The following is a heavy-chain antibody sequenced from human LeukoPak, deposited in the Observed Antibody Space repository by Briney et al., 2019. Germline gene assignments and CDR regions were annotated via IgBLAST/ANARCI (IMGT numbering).Heavy chain of an antibody. D-gene: IGHD3-10*01. CDR3: ARRGLNYYGSGSYYGPRYWFDP. V-gene: IGHV4-34*01. CDR1: GGSFSGYY. Sequence: PSETLSLTYAVYGGSFSGYYWSWIRQPPGKGLEWIGEINHSGSTNYNPSLKSRVTISVDTSKNQFSLKLSSVTAADTAVYYCARRGLNYYGSGSYYGPRYWFDPWGQGTLVTVSS. CDR2: INHSGST. J-gene: IGHJ5*02.